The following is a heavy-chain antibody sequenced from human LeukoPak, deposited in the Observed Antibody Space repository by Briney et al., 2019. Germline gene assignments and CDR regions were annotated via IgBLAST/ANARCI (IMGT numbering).Heavy chain of an antibody. CDR1: GYTFTYYY. V-gene: IGHV1-2*02. CDR3: AREGSLPPNFDY. D-gene: IGHD3-10*01. CDR2: INPNSGGT. J-gene: IGHJ4*02. Sequence: ASVKVSCKASGYTFTYYYMHWVRQAPGQGLKWMGWINPNSGGTNYAQKFQGRVTMTRDTSISTAYMELSRLRSDDTAVYYCAREGSLPPNFDYWGQGTLVTVSS.